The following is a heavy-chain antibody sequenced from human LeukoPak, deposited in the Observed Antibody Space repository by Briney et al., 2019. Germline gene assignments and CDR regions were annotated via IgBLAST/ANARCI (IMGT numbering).Heavy chain of an antibody. Sequence: SVKVSCKASGGTFSSYAISWVRQAPGQGLEWMGRIIPIFGTANYAQKFRGRVTITTDESTSTAYMELSSLRSEDTAVYYCARDLVGYYDSSGYSVYWGQGTLVTVSS. CDR1: GGTFSSYA. J-gene: IGHJ4*02. CDR3: ARDLVGYYDSSGYSVY. CDR2: IIPIFGTA. V-gene: IGHV1-69*05. D-gene: IGHD3-22*01.